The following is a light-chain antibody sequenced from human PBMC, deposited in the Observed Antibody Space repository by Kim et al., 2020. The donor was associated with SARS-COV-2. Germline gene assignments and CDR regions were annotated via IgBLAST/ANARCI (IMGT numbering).Light chain of an antibody. V-gene: IGKV3-15*01. CDR3: QQHSNWPT. CDR2: GAS. CDR1: QSVSRN. J-gene: IGKJ1*01. Sequence: EIVMTQSPTTLSVSPGERATLSCRASQSVSRNLAWYQQKPGQAPRLLIYGASTRATGIPARFSGTGSGTEFTLTISSLQSEDFAVYYCQQHSNWPTFGQGTKVDIK.